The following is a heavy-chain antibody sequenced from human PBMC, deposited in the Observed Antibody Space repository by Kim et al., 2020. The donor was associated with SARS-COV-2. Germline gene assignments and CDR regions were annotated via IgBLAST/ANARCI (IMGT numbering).Heavy chain of an antibody. CDR3: ARLEFVRGVIKAPTRYNWFDP. J-gene: IGHJ5*02. D-gene: IGHD3-10*01. CDR1: GGSFSGYY. CDR2: INHSGST. Sequence: SETLSLTCAVYGGSFSGYYWSWIRQPPGKGLEWIGEINHSGSTNYNPSLKSRVTISVDTSKNQFSLKLSSVTAADTAVYYCARLEFVRGVIKAPTRYNWFDPWGQGTLVTVSS. V-gene: IGHV4-34*01.